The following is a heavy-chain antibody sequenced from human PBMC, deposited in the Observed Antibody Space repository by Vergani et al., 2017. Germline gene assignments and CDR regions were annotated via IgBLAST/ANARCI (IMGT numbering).Heavy chain of an antibody. Sequence: QVQLQQWGAGLLKPSETLSLTCAVYGGSFSDYYWTWIRQPPGKGLEWIGEINHSGSTNYNPSLKSRVTISVDTSKNQFSLKLRSVTAADTAVYYCARGRRYQLLAWFDPWGQGTLVTVSS. D-gene: IGHD2-2*01. CDR3: ARGRRYQLLAWFDP. V-gene: IGHV4-34*01. J-gene: IGHJ5*02. CDR1: GGSFSDYY. CDR2: INHSGST.